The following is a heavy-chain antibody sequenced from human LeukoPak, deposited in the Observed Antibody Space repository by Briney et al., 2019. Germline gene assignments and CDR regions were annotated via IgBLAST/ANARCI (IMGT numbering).Heavy chain of an antibody. D-gene: IGHD5-24*01. CDR2: INPANGYT. CDR3: AIRDGHTDH. J-gene: IGHJ4*02. Sequence: ASVKVSCKASGYTFTNYAVHWVRQAPGQTIEWLGWINPANGYTKYSQRFQDRVTVTSDTSASTAYMELSSLRSEDRAVYYCAIRDGHTDHWGQGTLVTVSS. V-gene: IGHV1-3*03. CDR1: GYTFTNYA.